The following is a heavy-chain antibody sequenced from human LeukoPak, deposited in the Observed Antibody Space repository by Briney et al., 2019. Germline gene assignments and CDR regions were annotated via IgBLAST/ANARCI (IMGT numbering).Heavy chain of an antibody. CDR3: ARDSPYGTAGY. V-gene: IGHV3-21*01. Sequence: GGSLTLPRAASGFTFSNYTLHWVRQAAGKGLEWVSSISSSSSYIYYADSVKGRFTISRDNTKNSLYLQMNSLRAEDTAVYYCARDSPYGTAGYWGQGTLVTVSS. CDR1: GFTFSNYT. D-gene: IGHD2-8*02. J-gene: IGHJ4*02. CDR2: ISSSSSYI.